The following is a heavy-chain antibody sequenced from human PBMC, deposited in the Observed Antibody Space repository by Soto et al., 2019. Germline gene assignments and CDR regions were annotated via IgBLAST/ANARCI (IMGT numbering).Heavy chain of an antibody. CDR3: AKETGYCSGGSCYSLKYFDY. CDR1: GFTFSSYA. V-gene: IGHV3-23*01. Sequence: GESLKISCAASGFTFSSYAMSWVRQAPGKGLEWVSAISGSGGSTYYADSVKGRFTISRDNSKNTLYLQMNSLRAEDTAVYYCAKETGYCSGGSCYSLKYFDYWGQGTLVTVSS. J-gene: IGHJ4*02. CDR2: ISGSGGST. D-gene: IGHD2-15*01.